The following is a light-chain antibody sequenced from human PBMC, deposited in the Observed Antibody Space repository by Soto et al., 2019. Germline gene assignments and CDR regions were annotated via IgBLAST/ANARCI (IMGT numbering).Light chain of an antibody. Sequence: EIVLTQTPLSLSVTPGQPASISCKPSQNLLHSDGRTFLYWYLQKPGQSPQLLIYEVSNRFSGVPDMFSGSGSGTDFTLKVSRVEAEDVGVYYCLQRTQLPWTFGQGTKVEI. J-gene: IGKJ1*01. V-gene: IGKV2D-29*02. CDR1: QNLLHSDGRTF. CDR3: LQRTQLPWT. CDR2: EVS.